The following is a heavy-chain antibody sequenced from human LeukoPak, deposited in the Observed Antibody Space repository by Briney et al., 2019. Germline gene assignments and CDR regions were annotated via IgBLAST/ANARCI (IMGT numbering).Heavy chain of an antibody. V-gene: IGHV3-9*01. D-gene: IGHD3-22*01. CDR3: AKVIGYAESGYLTSAVDY. CDR1: GFTFDDYA. Sequence: GGSLRLSCAASGFTFDDYAMHWVRQAPGKGLEWVSGISWNSGSIGYADSVKDRFTISRDNAKNSLYLQMNSLRAEDTALYYCAKVIGYAESGYLTSAVDYWGQGTLVTVSS. J-gene: IGHJ4*02. CDR2: ISWNSGSI.